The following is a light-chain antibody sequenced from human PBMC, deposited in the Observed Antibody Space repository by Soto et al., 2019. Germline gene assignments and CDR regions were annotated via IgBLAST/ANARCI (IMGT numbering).Light chain of an antibody. CDR2: GAS. J-gene: IGKJ1*01. CDR3: HQFASTPRT. Sequence: EIVLTQSPGTLSLSPGESATLSCGASQSVDRNYLAWFQQKPGQAPRLLIYGASSRATGIPPRFSGSGSGTEFVLTSSGLEPEDFAVYYCHQFASTPRTFGQGTKVESK. V-gene: IGKV3-20*01. CDR1: QSVDRNY.